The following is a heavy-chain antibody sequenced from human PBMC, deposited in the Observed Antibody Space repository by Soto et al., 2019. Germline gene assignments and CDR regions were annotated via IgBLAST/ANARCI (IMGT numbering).Heavy chain of an antibody. CDR1: GLTVSGKKY. J-gene: IGHJ3*01. CDR3: ASWHEREHAYDV. CDR2: LYDVDGT. D-gene: IGHD1-1*01. Sequence: GGSLRLSCAAFGLTVSGKKYVAWVRQAPGKGLEWISALYDVDGTYYADSVKGRFTTSTDSSKTTVYLQMNGLRPDDTAVYYCASWHEREHAYDVWGRGTTVTVSS. V-gene: IGHV3-53*01.